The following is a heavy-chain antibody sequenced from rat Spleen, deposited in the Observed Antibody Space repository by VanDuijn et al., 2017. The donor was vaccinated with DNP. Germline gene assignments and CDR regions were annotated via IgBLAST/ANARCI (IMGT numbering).Heavy chain of an antibody. J-gene: IGHJ2*01. Sequence: EVQLVESGGGLVQPGRSLKLSCAASGFTFSDYYMAWVRQAPTKGLVWVASISYDGGNTYYRDSVKGRFTISRDNARSSLYLQMDSLRSEDTATYYCATSRGGVWGQGVMVTVSS. V-gene: IGHV5-20*01. D-gene: IGHD1-11*01. CDR1: GFTFSDYY. CDR2: ISYDGGNT. CDR3: ATSRGGV.